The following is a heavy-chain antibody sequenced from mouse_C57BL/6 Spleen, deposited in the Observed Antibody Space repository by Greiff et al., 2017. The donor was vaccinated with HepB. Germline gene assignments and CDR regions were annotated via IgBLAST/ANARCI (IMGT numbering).Heavy chain of an antibody. J-gene: IGHJ1*03. CDR2: IWRGGST. Sequence: VKLMESGPGLVQPSQSLSITCTVSGFSLTSYGVHWVRQSPGKGLEWLGVIWRGGSTDYNAAFMSRLSITKDNSKSQVFFKMNSLQADDTAIYYCAKISGSSHWYFDVWGTGTTVTVSS. D-gene: IGHD1-1*01. CDR3: AKISGSSHWYFDV. CDR1: GFSLTSYG. V-gene: IGHV2-5*01.